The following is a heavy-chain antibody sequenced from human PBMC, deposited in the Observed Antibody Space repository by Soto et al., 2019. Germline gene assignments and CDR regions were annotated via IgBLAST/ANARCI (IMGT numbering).Heavy chain of an antibody. D-gene: IGHD6-13*01. CDR3: AKERRGPEAGTWYFEL. CDR1: GLTFNRYT. J-gene: IGHJ2*01. CDR2: IVARGDAT. Sequence: EVQLLESGGALVQPGGSLRLACAASGLTFNRYTMGWVRQAPGKGLEWVSAIVARGDATYYADSVKGRFTISRDNSKDTLYLQMNSLRGDDTAVYYCAKERRGPEAGTWYFELWGRGTLVTVSS. V-gene: IGHV3-23*01.